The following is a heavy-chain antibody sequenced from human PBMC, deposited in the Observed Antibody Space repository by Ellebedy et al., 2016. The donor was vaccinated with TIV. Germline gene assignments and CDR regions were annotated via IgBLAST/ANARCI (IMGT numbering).Heavy chain of an antibody. CDR3: AKDSYSGEYNYAWGTFKL. CDR1: GFTLSTYA. J-gene: IGHJ3*01. V-gene: IGHV3-23*01. Sequence: GESLKISCAASGFTLSTYAMTRVRQSPGQGLALVPGISGGAGSTVYAESVRGRFTIARDNSNNTLSLQMNSLRAEDTADYYCAKDSYSGEYNYAWGTFKLWGQGTMVTIAS. D-gene: IGHD5-18*01. CDR2: ISGGAGST.